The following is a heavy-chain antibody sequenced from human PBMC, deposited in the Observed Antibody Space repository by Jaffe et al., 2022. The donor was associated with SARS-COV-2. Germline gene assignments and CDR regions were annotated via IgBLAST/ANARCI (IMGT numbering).Heavy chain of an antibody. Sequence: QVQLQESGPGLVKPSETLSLTCTVSGGSISGYYWSWIRQLPGKGPEWIAYIYSSGSTNYNPSLKSRVTISVDTSNNQFSLRLRSVTAADTAVYSCARIITGAVAFDLWGQGTVVTVSS. CDR3: ARIITGAVAFDL. CDR1: GGSISGYY. CDR2: IYSSGST. V-gene: IGHV4-59*01. D-gene: IGHD3-22*01. J-gene: IGHJ3*01.